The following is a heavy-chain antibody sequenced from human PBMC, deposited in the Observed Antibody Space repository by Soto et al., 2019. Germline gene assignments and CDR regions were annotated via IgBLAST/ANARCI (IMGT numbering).Heavy chain of an antibody. J-gene: IGHJ6*02. CDR1: GFTFSNYA. D-gene: IGHD5-18*01. CDR3: ARDTGPNGYNYYYFGMDV. V-gene: IGHV3-30-3*01. Sequence: GGSLRLSCGASGFTFSNYAMHWVRQAPGKGLEWVAVISYDGSDKYNANSVKGRFTISRDNSKNTLYLQMNSLRAEDTAVYYCARDTGPNGYNYYYFGMDVWGQGTTVTVSS. CDR2: ISYDGSDK.